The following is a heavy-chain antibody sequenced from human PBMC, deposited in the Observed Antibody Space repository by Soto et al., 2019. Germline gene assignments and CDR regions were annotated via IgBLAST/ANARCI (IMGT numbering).Heavy chain of an antibody. CDR1: GGSISSSSYY. CDR3: ASDSNRLNWFDP. J-gene: IGHJ5*02. V-gene: IGHV4-39*01. Sequence: SETLSLTCTVSGGSISSSSYYWGWIRQPPGKGLEWIGSIYYSGSTYYNPSLKSRVTISVDTSKNQFSLKLSSVTAADTAVYYCASDSNRLNWFDPWGQGTLVTVSS. D-gene: IGHD6-13*01. CDR2: IYYSGST.